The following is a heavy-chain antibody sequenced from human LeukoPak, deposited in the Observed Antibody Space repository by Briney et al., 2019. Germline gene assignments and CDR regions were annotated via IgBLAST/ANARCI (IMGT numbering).Heavy chain of an antibody. CDR1: GYTFTSYG. Sequence: ASVKVSCKASGYTFTSYGISWVRQAPGQGLEWMGWISAYNGNTNYAQKLQGRVTMTTDASTSTAYMELRSLRSDDTAVYYCARDSGITMISPPRYWGQGTLVTVSS. J-gene: IGHJ4*02. D-gene: IGHD3-22*01. V-gene: IGHV1-18*01. CDR2: ISAYNGNT. CDR3: ARDSGITMISPPRY.